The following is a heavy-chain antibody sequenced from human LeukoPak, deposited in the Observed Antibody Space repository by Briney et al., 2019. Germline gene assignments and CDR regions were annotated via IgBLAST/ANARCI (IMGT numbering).Heavy chain of an antibody. D-gene: IGHD6-13*01. V-gene: IGHV3-23*01. Sequence: GGSLRLSCAASGFTFSSYAMSWVRQAPGKGLEWVSAISGSGGSTYHADSVKGRFTISRDNSKNTLYLQMNSLRAEDTAVYYCARGQTPGIAAAGTRGGNWYFDLWGRGTLVTVSS. CDR3: ARGQTPGIAAAGTRGGNWYFDL. CDR1: GFTFSSYA. CDR2: ISGSGGST. J-gene: IGHJ2*01.